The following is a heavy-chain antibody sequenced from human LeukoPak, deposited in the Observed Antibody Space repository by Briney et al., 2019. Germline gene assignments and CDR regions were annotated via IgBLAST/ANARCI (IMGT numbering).Heavy chain of an antibody. CDR2: ISSSSTTI. V-gene: IGHV3-48*02. J-gene: IGHJ4*02. CDR1: GFTFSDYG. CDR3: ARRNWGDFDY. D-gene: IGHD7-27*01. Sequence: GGSLRLSCAASGFTFSDYGMNWVRQAPGKGLEWVSYISSSSTTIHYAESVKGRFTISRDNAKNSLYLQMHSLRDEDTAVYYCARRNWGDFDYWGQETLVTVSS.